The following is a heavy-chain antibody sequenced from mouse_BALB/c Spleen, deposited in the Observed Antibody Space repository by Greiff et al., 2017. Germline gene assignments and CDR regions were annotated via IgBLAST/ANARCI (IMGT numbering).Heavy chain of an antibody. J-gene: IGHJ4*01. Sequence: EVMLVESGGGLVQPWGSLCLSCATSGFTFTGYYMSWVRQPPGKALEWLGVIRNKANGYTTEYLASVKGRFTISRDNSQSILYRQMNTLRAEDSATDSGAGDPRKGYYAMDDGGQGTSVTVSS. CDR1: GFTFTGYY. CDR2: IRNKANGYTT. D-gene: IGHD3-1*01. CDR3: AGDPRKGYYAMDD. V-gene: IGHV7-3*02.